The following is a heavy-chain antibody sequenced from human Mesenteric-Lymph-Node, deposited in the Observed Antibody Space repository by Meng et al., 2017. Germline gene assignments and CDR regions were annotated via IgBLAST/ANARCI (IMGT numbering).Heavy chain of an antibody. V-gene: IGHV4-61*02. CDR1: GGSISSGSYY. CDR3: ARVRLGQWLVDNAFDI. Sequence: LRLSCTVSGGSISSGSYYWSWIRQPAGKGLEWIGRIYTSGSTNYNPSLKSRVTISVDTSKNQFSLKLSSVTAADTAVYYCARVRLGQWLVDNAFDIWGQGTMVTVSS. J-gene: IGHJ3*02. D-gene: IGHD6-19*01. CDR2: IYTSGST.